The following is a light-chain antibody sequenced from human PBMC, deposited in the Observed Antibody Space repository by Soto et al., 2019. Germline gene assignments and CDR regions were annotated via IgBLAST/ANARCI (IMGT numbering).Light chain of an antibody. CDR1: ETVNNNF. J-gene: IGKJ2*01. Sequence: ETVLTQSPGTLYSSPGERATLYCGANETVNNNFLAWYGQKPGQAPRLLIHGPSRRASGIPDRFSGSGSGTDFTLTISRLEPEDFAVYYCQQYGNFPYTFGPGTKVQIK. CDR2: GPS. V-gene: IGKV3-20*01. CDR3: QQYGNFPYT.